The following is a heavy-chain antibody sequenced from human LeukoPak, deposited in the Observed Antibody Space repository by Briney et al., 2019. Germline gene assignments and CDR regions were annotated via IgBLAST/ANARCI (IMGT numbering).Heavy chain of an antibody. CDR1: GGSFSAYY. V-gene: IGHV4-34*01. CDR2: INHSGST. J-gene: IGHJ4*02. CDR3: ATRIAAAGGFDY. D-gene: IGHD6-13*01. Sequence: PSETLSLTCAVYGGSFSAYYWSWIRQPPGKGLEWIGGINHSGSTNYNPSLESRVTISVDTSKNQFFLKLNSVTAADTAVYYCATRIAAAGGFDYWGQGTLVTVSS.